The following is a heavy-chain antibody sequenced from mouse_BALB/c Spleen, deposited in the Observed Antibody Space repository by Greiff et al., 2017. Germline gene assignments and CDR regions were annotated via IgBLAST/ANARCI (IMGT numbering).Heavy chain of an antibody. CDR2: IWRGGST. J-gene: IGHJ4*01. V-gene: IGHV2-5-1*01. Sequence: QVQLQQSGPSLVQPSPSLSITCTASGFSLTSYGVHWVRQSPGKGLEWLGVIWRGGSTDYNEAFMSRLSITKDNSTSQVFFKMNSLQADDTAIYYCGKRGLGGYAMDYWGQGTSVTVSS. D-gene: IGHD3-3*01. CDR3: GKRGLGGYAMDY. CDR1: GFSLTSYG.